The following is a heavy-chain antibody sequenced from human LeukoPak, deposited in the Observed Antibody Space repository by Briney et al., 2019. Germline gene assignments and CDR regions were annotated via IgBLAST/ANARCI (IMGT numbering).Heavy chain of an antibody. V-gene: IGHV4-59*08. CDR1: GGSIGSNY. J-gene: IGHJ4*02. CDR2: IYYTGGT. D-gene: IGHD6-19*01. Sequence: SETLSLTCTVSGGSIGSNYWTWIRQPPGKGLEYIGYIYYTGGTNYNPSLKSRVTTSVDTSKNQFSLKLTSVTAADTAVYFCAKYGNSGWVIDNWGQGTLVTVSS. CDR3: AKYGNSGWVIDN.